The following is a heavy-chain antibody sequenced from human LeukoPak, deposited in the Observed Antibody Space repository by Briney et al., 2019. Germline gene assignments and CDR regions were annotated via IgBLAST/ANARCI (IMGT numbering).Heavy chain of an antibody. D-gene: IGHD2-8*01. J-gene: IGHJ4*02. Sequence: PGGSLRLSCAASGLTFSNYAMSWVRQAPGKGLEWVSTISGSGGTTSYADSVKGRFTISRDNAKNSLYLQMNSLRAEDTAVYYCARGMGDRSFDYWGQGTLVTVSS. V-gene: IGHV3-23*01. CDR3: ARGMGDRSFDY. CDR1: GLTFSNYA. CDR2: ISGSGGTT.